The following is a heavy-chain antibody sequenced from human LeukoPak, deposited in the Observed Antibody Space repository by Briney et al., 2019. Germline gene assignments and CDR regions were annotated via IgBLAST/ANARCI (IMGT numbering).Heavy chain of an antibody. J-gene: IGHJ4*02. CDR3: ARGPGGYGSGSYSLIYY. V-gene: IGHV4-30-4*08. Sequence: TLSLTCTVSGGSISSGDYYWSWIRQPPGKGLEWIGYIYYSGSTYYNPSLKSRVTISVDTSKNQFSLKLSSVTAADTAVYYCARGPGGYGSGSYSLIYYWGQGTLVTVSS. CDR2: IYYSGST. D-gene: IGHD3-10*01. CDR1: GGSISSGDYY.